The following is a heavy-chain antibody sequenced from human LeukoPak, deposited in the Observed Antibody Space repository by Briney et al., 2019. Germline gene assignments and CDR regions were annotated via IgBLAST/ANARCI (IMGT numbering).Heavy chain of an antibody. CDR2: IVVGSGNT. D-gene: IGHD6-6*01. CDR1: GFTFTSSA. V-gene: IGHV1-58*02. J-gene: IGHJ6*02. CDR3: AAGRKVGPSSYYYYYGMDV. Sequence: SVKVSCKASGFTFTSSAMQWVRQARGQRLVWIGWIVVGSGNTNYAQKFQERVTITRDMSTSTAYMELSSLRSEDTAVYYCAAGRKVGPSSYYYYYGMDVWGQGTTVTVSS.